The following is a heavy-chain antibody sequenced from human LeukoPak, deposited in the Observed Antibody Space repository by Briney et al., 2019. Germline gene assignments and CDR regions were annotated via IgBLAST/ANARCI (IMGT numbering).Heavy chain of an antibody. CDR3: ARVGYDFWSGKNGIMFDY. J-gene: IGHJ4*02. CDR1: GFTFSDYY. Sequence: PGGSLRLSCAASGFTFSDYYMSWIRQAPGKGLEWVSYISSSGSTIYYADSVKGRFTISRDNAKNSLYLQMNSLRAEDTAVYYCARVGYDFWSGKNGIMFDYRGQGTLVTVSS. CDR2: ISSSGSTI. V-gene: IGHV3-11*01. D-gene: IGHD3-3*01.